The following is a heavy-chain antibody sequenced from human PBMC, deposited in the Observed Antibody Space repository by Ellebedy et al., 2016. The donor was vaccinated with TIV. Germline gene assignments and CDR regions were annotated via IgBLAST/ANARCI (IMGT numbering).Heavy chain of an antibody. CDR2: ISVYNGNT. CDR3: ARDNLVVIPAALSGESCFDY. Sequence: AASVKVSCKASGYTFSSYGINWVRQAPGQGLEWMGWISVYNGNTNYAPKFQGRITMTTDRSTATAYLDVRSLRSDDTAVYYCARDNLVVIPAALSGESCFDYWGQGTLVSVSS. CDR1: GYTFSSYG. D-gene: IGHD4-23*01. J-gene: IGHJ4*02. V-gene: IGHV1-18*04.